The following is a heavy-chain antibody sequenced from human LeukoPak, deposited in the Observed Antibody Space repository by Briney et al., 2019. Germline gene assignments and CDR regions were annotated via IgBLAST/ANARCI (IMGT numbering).Heavy chain of an antibody. CDR3: VRDGGSGSPYDF. J-gene: IGHJ4*02. CDR1: GYTFTHYF. V-gene: IGHV1-2*02. Sequence: ASVKVSCKASGYTFTHYFAHWVRQVPGQGLQWMGWINPNTGATSYPQKFQGRVTITRDTSISTAYMELRSLRSDDTAIYYCVRDGGSGSPYDFWGQGTLVTVSS. D-gene: IGHD3-10*01. CDR2: INPNTGAT.